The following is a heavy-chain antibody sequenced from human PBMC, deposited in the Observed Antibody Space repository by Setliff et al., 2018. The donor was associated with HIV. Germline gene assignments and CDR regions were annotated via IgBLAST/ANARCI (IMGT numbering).Heavy chain of an antibody. J-gene: IGHJ6*03. CDR3: AGREMPCSGSDCNRYFYYYYMDV. Sequence: GASVKVSCKASGGTFSSYAISWVRQAPGQGLEWMGGIIPMLGVANYPQKVQGRVTITTDKSTTIVYMELSSLRSEDTAVYYCAGREMPCSGSDCNRYFYYYYMDVWGTGTTVTVS. CDR1: GGTFSSYA. CDR2: IIPMLGVA. D-gene: IGHD2-21*02. V-gene: IGHV1-69*10.